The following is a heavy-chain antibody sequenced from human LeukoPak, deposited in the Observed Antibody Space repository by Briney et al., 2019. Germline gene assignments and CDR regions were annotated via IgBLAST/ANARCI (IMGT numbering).Heavy chain of an antibody. J-gene: IGHJ4*02. CDR2: INHSGST. Sequence: SETLSLTCAVYGGSFSGYYWSWIRQPPGKGLEWIGEINHSGSTNYNPSLKSRATISVDTSKNQLSLKLSSVTAADTAVYYCAELERGYWGQGTLVTVSS. CDR3: AELERGY. V-gene: IGHV4-34*01. D-gene: IGHD1-1*01. CDR1: GGSFSGYY.